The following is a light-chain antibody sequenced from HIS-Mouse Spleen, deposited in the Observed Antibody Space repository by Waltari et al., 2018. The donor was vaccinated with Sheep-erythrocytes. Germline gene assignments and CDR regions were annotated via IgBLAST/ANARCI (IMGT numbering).Light chain of an antibody. CDR1: SSDVGGYNY. CDR3: CSYAGSYYHV. CDR2: DVS. V-gene: IGLV2-11*01. J-gene: IGLJ1*01. Sequence: QSALTQPRSVSGSPGQSVTISCTGTSSDVGGYNYVSWYQQHPGKAPKLMIYDVSKRPSGVPGRFSGSKSGNTASLTISGLQAEDEANYSCCSYAGSYYHVFATGTKVTVL.